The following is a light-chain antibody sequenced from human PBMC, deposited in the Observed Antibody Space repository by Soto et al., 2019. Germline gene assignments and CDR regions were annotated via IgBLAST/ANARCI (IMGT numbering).Light chain of an antibody. CDR1: QSISSY. CDR3: QQSYSTPA. J-gene: IGKJ2*01. CDR2: AAS. V-gene: IGKV1-39*01. Sequence: DIQMTQSPSSLSASVGDRVTITCRASQSISSYLNWYQQKPGKAPKLLIYAASSLQSGVPSRFSGSGSGTDFSLTSNSLQPEDFTTYYCQQSYSTPAFGQGTKLEIK.